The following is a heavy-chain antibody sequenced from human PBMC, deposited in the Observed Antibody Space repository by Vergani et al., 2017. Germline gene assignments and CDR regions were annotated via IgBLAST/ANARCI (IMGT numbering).Heavy chain of an antibody. J-gene: IGHJ5*02. CDR1: GGSMSGYY. D-gene: IGHD3-10*01. Sequence: QVRLQESGPGLVKPSETLSLTCSVSGGSMSGYYWSWFRQPPGKELEWIGYMYHSGSTNYNPSLETRVTISGDTSKNQFSLKLNSVTAADTAVYYCGRVADLYGLGSRLLDLWGQGILVNVSS. CDR3: GRVADLYGLGSRLLDL. CDR2: MYHSGST. V-gene: IGHV4-59*01.